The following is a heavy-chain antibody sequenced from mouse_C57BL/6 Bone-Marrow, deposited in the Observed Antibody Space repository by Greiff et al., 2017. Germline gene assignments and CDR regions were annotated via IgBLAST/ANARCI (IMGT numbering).Heavy chain of an antibody. Sequence: VQLQQSGGDLVKPGGSLKLSCAASGFTFSSYGMSWVRQTPDKRLEWVATISSGGSYTYYPDSVKGRFTISRDNAKNTLYLQMSSLKSEDTAMYYCARGGLRRAWFAYWGQGTLVTVSA. J-gene: IGHJ3*01. CDR1: GFTFSSYG. CDR3: ARGGLRRAWFAY. CDR2: ISSGGSYT. V-gene: IGHV5-6*01. D-gene: IGHD2-2*01.